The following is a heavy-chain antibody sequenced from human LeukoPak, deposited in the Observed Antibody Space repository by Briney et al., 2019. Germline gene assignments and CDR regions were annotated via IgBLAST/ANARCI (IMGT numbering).Heavy chain of an antibody. CDR2: IYPGDSDT. Sequence: GESLKISCKGSGYSFTSYWIGWVRQMPGKGLEWMGIIYPGDSDTRYSPSFQGQVTISADKSISTAYLQWSSLKASDTAMYYCARRAHTDGDYVLFEDYWGQGTLVTVSS. CDR3: ARRAHTDGDYVLFEDY. CDR1: GYSFTSYW. V-gene: IGHV5-51*01. D-gene: IGHD4-17*01. J-gene: IGHJ4*02.